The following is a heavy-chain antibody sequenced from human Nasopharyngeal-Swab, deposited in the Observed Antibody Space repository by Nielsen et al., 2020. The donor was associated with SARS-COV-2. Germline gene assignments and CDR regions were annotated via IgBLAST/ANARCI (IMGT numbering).Heavy chain of an antibody. J-gene: IGHJ4*02. CDR2: ISAYNGNT. Sequence: ASVKVSCKASGYTFTSYGISWVRQAPGQGLEWMGWISAYNGNTNYAQKLQGRVTMTTDTSTSTAYMELRSLRSDDTAVYYCARHYDFWSGYLPYYFDYWGQGTLATVSS. D-gene: IGHD3-3*01. V-gene: IGHV1-18*01. CDR3: ARHYDFWSGYLPYYFDY. CDR1: GYTFTSYG.